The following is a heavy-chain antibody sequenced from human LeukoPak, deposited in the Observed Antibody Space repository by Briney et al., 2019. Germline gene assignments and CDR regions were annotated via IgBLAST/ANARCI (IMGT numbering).Heavy chain of an antibody. V-gene: IGHV3-21*01. CDR3: ARDQTGSDAFDI. J-gene: IGHJ3*02. CDR2: ISSSSSYI. CDR1: GFTFSNAW. D-gene: IGHD3-9*01. Sequence: GGSLRLSCAASGFTFSNAWMSWVRQAPGKGLEWVSSISSSSSYIYYADSVKGRFTISRDNAKNSLYLQMNSLRAEDTAVYYCARDQTGSDAFDIWGQGTMVTVSS.